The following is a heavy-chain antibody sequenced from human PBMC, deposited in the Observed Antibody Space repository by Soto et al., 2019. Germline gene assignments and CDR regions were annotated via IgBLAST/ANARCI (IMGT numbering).Heavy chain of an antibody. CDR2: ISGSGGST. V-gene: IGHV3-23*01. CDR3: AKGREVTVTTFAPIDY. J-gene: IGHJ4*02. D-gene: IGHD4-4*01. CDR1: GFTFSSYA. Sequence: GGSLRLSCAASGFTFSSYAMSWVRQAPGKGLEWVSAISGSGGSTYYADSVKGRFTISRDNSKNTLYLQMNSLRAEDTAVYYCAKGREVTVTTFAPIDYWGQGTLVTVSS.